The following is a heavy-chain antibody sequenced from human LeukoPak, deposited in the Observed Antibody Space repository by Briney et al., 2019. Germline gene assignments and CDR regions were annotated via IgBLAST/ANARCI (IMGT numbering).Heavy chain of an antibody. V-gene: IGHV1-18*01. CDR1: GYTFTSYG. D-gene: IGHD3-10*01. CDR3: ARDGYYYGSGSFDY. J-gene: IGHJ4*02. CDR2: ISAYNGNT. Sequence: ASVKVSCKASGYTFTSYGISWVRQAPGQGLEWMGWISAYNGNTNYAQKLHGRVTMTTDTSTSTAYMELRSLRSDDTAVYYCARDGYYYGSGSFDYWGQGTLVTVSS.